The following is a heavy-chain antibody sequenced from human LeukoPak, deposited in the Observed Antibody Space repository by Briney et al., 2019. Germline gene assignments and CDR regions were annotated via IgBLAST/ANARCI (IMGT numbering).Heavy chain of an antibody. Sequence: GGSLRLSCAASGFTFSDYYMSWIRQAPGKGLEWVSYISSSSSYTNYADSVKGRFTISRDNAKNSLYLQMNSLRAEDTAVYYCARNYGGNSDDPPFDSWGQGTLVTVSS. CDR2: ISSSSSYT. CDR3: ARNYGGNSDDPPFDS. CDR1: GFTFSDYY. D-gene: IGHD4-23*01. J-gene: IGHJ4*02. V-gene: IGHV3-11*03.